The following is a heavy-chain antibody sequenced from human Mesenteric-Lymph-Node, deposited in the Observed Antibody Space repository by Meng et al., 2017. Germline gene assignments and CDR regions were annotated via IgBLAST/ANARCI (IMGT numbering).Heavy chain of an antibody. CDR1: GGSISSYY. V-gene: IGHV4-59*12. CDR2: IYYSGST. Sequence: SETLSLTCTVSGGSISSYYWSWIRQPPGKGLEWIGYIYYSGSTNYNPSLKSRVTISVDTSKNQFSLKLSSVTAADTAVYYCARIDYGGDGIEKYYFDHWGQGTLVTVSS. D-gene: IGHD4-23*01. J-gene: IGHJ4*02. CDR3: ARIDYGGDGIEKYYFDH.